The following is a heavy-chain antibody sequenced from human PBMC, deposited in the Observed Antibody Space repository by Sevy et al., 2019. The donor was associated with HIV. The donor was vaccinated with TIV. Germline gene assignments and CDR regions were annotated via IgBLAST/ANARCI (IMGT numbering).Heavy chain of an antibody. CDR1: GFTFSNYA. Sequence: GGSLRLSCAAPGFTFSNYAMSWVRQAPGKGLEWVSTFSFGCGKINYADSVKGRFTISRDNSKSSVYLQMNNLRPEDTAVYYCAREGCTKPHDYWGQGTLVTVSS. J-gene: IGHJ4*02. CDR2: FSFGCGKI. V-gene: IGHV3-23*01. D-gene: IGHD2-8*01. CDR3: AREGCTKPHDY.